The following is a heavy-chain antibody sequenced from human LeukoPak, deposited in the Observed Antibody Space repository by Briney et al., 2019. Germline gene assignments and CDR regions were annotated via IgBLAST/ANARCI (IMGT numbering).Heavy chain of an antibody. D-gene: IGHD5-18*01. J-gene: IGHJ4*02. CDR2: IYYSGST. CDR3: ARDQGYSYGYVHFDY. CDR1: GGSISSSSYY. V-gene: IGHV4-39*07. Sequence: SETLPLTCTVSGGSISSSSYYWGWIRQPPGKGLDWIGSIYYSGSTYYNPSLKSRVTISVDTSKNQFSLKLSSVTAADTAVYYCARDQGYSYGYVHFDYWGQGTLVTVSS.